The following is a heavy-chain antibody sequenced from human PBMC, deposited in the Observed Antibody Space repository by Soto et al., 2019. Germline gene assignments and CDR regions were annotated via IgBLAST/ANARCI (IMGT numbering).Heavy chain of an antibody. CDR2: INPKSGGT. Sequence: QVQMVQSGAEVKRPGASVKVSCKASGYTFTGNYMHWVRQAPGQGLEWMGWINPKSGGTIYAQKLQGRVIMTRDTSINTAYMELSRLRSDDSAVYYCARGGYSQGSEALDYWGPGSLISVSS. V-gene: IGHV1-2*02. CDR1: GYTFTGNY. J-gene: IGHJ4*02. D-gene: IGHD5-18*01. CDR3: ARGGYSQGSEALDY.